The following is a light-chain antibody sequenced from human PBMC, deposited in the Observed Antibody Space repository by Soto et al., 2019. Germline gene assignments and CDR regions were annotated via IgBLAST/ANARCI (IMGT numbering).Light chain of an antibody. CDR3: QQFIDGWT. CDR2: DAS. V-gene: IGKV1-5*01. Sequence: IPMTQSPSTLSASIGDRVTITCRASQSINNRLDWYQQMPGKAPNLLIYDASSLESGVPSRFRCSGSETEFTLTISGLQPDDFATYDCQQFIDGWTFGQGTKVEIK. J-gene: IGKJ1*01. CDR1: QSINNR.